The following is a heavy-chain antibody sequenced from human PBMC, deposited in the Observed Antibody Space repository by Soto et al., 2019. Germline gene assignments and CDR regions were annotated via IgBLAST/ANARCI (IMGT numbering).Heavy chain of an antibody. CDR1: GYRFTRYW. V-gene: IGHV5-51*01. J-gene: IGHJ6*02. Sequence: LGDSLKLSCNGSGYRFTRYWIGWVRQMPGTGQEWMGIIYPGDSDTRYSPSFQGQVTISADKSISTAYLQWSSLKASDTAMYYCARKDYYDRRGYGPPPLEYGMDVWGQGPKVTVAS. CDR3: ARKDYYDRRGYGPPPLEYGMDV. D-gene: IGHD3-22*01. CDR2: IYPGDSDT.